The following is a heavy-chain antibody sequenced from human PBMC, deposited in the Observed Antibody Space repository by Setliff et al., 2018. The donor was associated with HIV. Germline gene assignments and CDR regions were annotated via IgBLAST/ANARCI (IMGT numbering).Heavy chain of an antibody. CDR2: INHSGST. J-gene: IGHJ4*02. D-gene: IGHD3-16*02. CDR3: ERRDYDYVWGIDRYPFDY. CDR1: GGSFSGYY. V-gene: IGHV4-34*01. Sequence: SQTLSLTCAVYGGSFSGYYWSWISQPPGKGLEWIGEINHSGSTNYSPSLKSRATIQVDTSKNHFFLELTSVTAAAPAVYYLERRDYDYVWGIDRYPFDYWGQGTLVTVSS.